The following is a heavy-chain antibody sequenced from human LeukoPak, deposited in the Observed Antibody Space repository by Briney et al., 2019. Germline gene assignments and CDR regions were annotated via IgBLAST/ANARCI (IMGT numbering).Heavy chain of an antibody. J-gene: IGHJ6*03. Sequence: QPGRSLRLSCAASGFTFSSYGMHWVRQAPGKGLEWVAVIWYDGSNKYYADSVKGRFTISRDNSKNTLYLQMNSLRAEDTAVYYCARDNVFSSSSPYYMDVWGKGTTVTVSS. CDR3: ARDNVFSSSSPYYMDV. CDR1: GFTFSSYG. V-gene: IGHV3-33*01. CDR2: IWYDGSNK. D-gene: IGHD6-6*01.